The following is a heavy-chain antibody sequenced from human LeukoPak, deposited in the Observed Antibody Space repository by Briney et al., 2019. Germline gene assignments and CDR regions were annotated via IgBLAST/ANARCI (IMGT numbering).Heavy chain of an antibody. J-gene: IGHJ3*02. CDR2: IYPGDSDT. V-gene: IGHV5-51*04. CDR1: GSIFTSYW. CDR3: AGGSYYRGGDAFDI. D-gene: IGHD1-26*01. Sequence: GASLKISCKGSGSIFTSYWIGWVRQMPGKGLEWMGIIYPGDSDTSYSPSFHGQVTISADKPSSTAYLQWSSLKASDTAMYYCAGGSYYRGGDAFDIWGQGTMVTVSS.